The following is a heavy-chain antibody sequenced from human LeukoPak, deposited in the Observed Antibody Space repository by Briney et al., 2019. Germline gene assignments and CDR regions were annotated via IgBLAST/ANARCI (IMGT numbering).Heavy chain of an antibody. CDR3: AKDRENGNGIWDAFDV. V-gene: IGHV3-23*01. D-gene: IGHD3-3*02. CDR2: IGNPDPT. CDR1: GFSFNVYA. Sequence: GGSLRLSCAASGFSFNVYAMYWVRQAPGRGLEWVSSIGNPDPTHYANSVKGRFTISRDDSKNTVFLQMNSLRAEDSATYYCAKDRENGNGIWDAFDVWGQGTVVTVSS. J-gene: IGHJ3*01.